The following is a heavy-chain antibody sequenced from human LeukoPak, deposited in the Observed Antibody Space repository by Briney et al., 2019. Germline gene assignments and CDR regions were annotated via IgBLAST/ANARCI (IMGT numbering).Heavy chain of an antibody. D-gene: IGHD6-6*01. CDR3: AREVAARPCDF. CDR2: ISSSGSTI. V-gene: IGHV3-48*03. Sequence: GGSLRLSCAASGFTFSSYEMNWVRQAPGKGLEWVSYISSSGSTIYHADSVKGRFTISRDNAKNSLYLQMSSLRAEDTAVYYCAREVAARPCDFWGQGTLVTVSS. J-gene: IGHJ4*02. CDR1: GFTFSSYE.